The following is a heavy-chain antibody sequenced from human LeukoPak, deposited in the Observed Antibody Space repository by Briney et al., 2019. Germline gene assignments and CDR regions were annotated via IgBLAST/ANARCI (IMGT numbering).Heavy chain of an antibody. CDR3: ARQGLRSVTGRRYCFDD. D-gene: IGHD7-27*01. CDR2: IYPGDSDT. CDR1: GYSFTSYW. Sequence: GESLKISCKGSGYSFTSYWIGWVRQMPGKGLGWMGIIYPGDSDTRYSPSFQGQVTISADKSISTAYLQWSSLKASDTAMYYCARQGLRSVTGRRYCFDDWGQGTLVTVSS. V-gene: IGHV5-51*01. J-gene: IGHJ4*02.